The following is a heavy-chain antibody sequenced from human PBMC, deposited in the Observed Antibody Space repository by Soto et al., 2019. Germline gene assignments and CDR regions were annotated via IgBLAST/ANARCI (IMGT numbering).Heavy chain of an antibody. V-gene: IGHV2-26*01. CDR2: IFSNDEK. Sequence: SGPTLVNPTETLTLTCTVSGFSLSNVRMGVSWIRQPPGKALEWLAHIFSNDEKSYSTSLKSRLTISKDTSRGQVVLTMTDMEPVDTATYYCARTTIVSFLFDYWGQGTVVTVSS. CDR3: ARTTIVSFLFDY. CDR1: GFSLSNVRMG. D-gene: IGHD5-12*01. J-gene: IGHJ4*02.